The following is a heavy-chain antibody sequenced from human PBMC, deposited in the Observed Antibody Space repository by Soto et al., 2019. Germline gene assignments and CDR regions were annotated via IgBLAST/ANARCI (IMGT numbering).Heavy chain of an antibody. CDR3: ARNLGYNSLDF. Sequence: EVQLVESGGGLVQPGGSLRLSCAASGFTVSDNYMSWVRQAPGKGLEWVSVIYTDGRTSYADSVKGRFTISRDNSKNTVYLQMSSLRGDDTARYYCARNLGYNSLDFWGQGTLVTVSS. V-gene: IGHV3-66*01. D-gene: IGHD1-1*01. J-gene: IGHJ4*02. CDR2: IYTDGRT. CDR1: GFTVSDNY.